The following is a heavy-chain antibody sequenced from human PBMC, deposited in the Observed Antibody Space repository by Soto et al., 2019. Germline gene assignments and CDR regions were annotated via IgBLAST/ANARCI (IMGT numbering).Heavy chain of an antibody. CDR3: VRASDCSGGSCYSSNAFDI. CDR1: GGSISSGGYY. CDR2: IYYSGST. D-gene: IGHD2-15*01. V-gene: IGHV4-31*03. Sequence: QVQLQESGPGLVKPSQTLSLTCTVSGGSISSGGYYWSWIRQHPGKGLEWIGYIYYSGSTYYNPSLKSRVTISVDTSKNQFSLKLSSVTAADTAVYYCVRASDCSGGSCYSSNAFDIWGQGTMVTVSS. J-gene: IGHJ3*02.